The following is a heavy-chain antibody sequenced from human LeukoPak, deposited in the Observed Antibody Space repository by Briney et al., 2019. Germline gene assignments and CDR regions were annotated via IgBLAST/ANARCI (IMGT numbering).Heavy chain of an antibody. V-gene: IGHV1-18*01. J-gene: IGHJ6*03. CDR3: ARSNYYYYMDV. Sequence: ASVKVSCKASGYTFTTYGISWVRQAPGQGLEWMGWISPYNGNTKYAQKLQGRVTMTRNTSISTAYMELSSLRSEDTAVYYCARSNYYYYMDVWGKGTTVTISS. CDR1: GYTFTTYG. CDR2: ISPYNGNT.